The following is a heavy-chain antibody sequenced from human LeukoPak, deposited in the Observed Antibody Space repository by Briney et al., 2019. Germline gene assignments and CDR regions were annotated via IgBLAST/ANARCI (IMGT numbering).Heavy chain of an antibody. V-gene: IGHV5-51*01. D-gene: IGHD6-13*01. Sequence: GESLKISCQGSGYIFTSYWIGRVRQLPGKGLEWMGIIYPGDSDTRYSPSFQGQVTISADKSISTAFLQWSSLKASDTAMYYCARLGSSWYFPKDFQHWGQGTLVTVSS. CDR1: GYIFTSYW. CDR2: IYPGDSDT. J-gene: IGHJ1*01. CDR3: ARLGSSWYFPKDFQH.